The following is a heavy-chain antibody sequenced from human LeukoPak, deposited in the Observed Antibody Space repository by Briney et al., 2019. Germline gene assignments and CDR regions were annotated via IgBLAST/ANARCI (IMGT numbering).Heavy chain of an antibody. CDR3: ARHNASTNWFDP. CDR1: GGSFSGYY. Sequence: SETLSLTCAVYGGSFSGYYWSWIRQPPGKGLEWIGEINHSGSTNYNPSLKSRVTISVDTSKNQFSLKLSSVTAADTAVYYCARHNASTNWFDPWGQGTLVTVSS. J-gene: IGHJ5*02. V-gene: IGHV4-34*01. D-gene: IGHD2-2*01. CDR2: INHSGST.